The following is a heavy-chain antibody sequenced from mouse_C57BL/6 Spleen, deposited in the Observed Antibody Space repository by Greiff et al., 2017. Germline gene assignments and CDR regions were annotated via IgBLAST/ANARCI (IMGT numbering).Heavy chain of an antibody. V-gene: IGHV1-69*01. CDR1: GYTFTSYW. J-gene: IGHJ1*03. CDR2: IDPSDSYT. Sequence: QVQLQQPGAELVMPGASVKLSCKASGYTFTSYWMRWVKQRPGQGLEWIGEIDPSDSYTNYNQKFKGKSTLTVDKSSSTAYMQLSSLTSEDSAVYYCARYEYGIGYLDDWGKGTTVTVSS. CDR3: ARYEYGIGYLDD. D-gene: IGHD2-1*01.